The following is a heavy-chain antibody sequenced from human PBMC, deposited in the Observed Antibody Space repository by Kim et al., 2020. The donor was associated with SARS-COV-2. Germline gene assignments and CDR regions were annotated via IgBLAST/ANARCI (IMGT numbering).Heavy chain of an antibody. J-gene: IGHJ4*02. Sequence: YAECVKGRFTISRDNSKDTLYLQMNSLRAEETAVYYCAKGGTGSGDFDYWGQGTLVTVSS. V-gene: IGHV3-23*01. D-gene: IGHD3-10*01. CDR3: AKGGTGSGDFDY.